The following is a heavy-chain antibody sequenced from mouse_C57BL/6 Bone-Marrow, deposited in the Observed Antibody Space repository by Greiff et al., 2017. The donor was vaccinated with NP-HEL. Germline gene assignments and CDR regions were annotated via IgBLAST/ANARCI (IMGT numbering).Heavy chain of an antibody. V-gene: IGHV5-6*02. J-gene: IGHJ3*01. CDR3: ARVYPFAY. CDR1: GFTFSSYG. CDR2: ISSGGSYT. Sequence: EVMLVESGGDLVKPGGSLKLSCAASGFTFSSYGMSWVRQTPDKRLEWVATISSGGSYTYYPDSVKGRFTISRDNAKNTLYLQMSSLKSEDTAMYYCARVYPFAYWGQGTLVTVSA.